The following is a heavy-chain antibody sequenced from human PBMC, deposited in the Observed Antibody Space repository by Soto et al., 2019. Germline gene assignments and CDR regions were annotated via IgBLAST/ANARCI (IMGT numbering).Heavy chain of an antibody. V-gene: IGHV4-4*07. Sequence: SETLPLTCTVSGASISGFYWSWIRKSAGKGLEWIGRIYATGTTDYNPSLKSRVMMSVDTSKKQFSLKLRSVTAADTAVYYCVRDGTKTLRDWFDPWGQGISVTVSS. CDR3: VRDGTKTLRDWFDP. CDR1: GASISGFY. CDR2: IYATGTT. J-gene: IGHJ5*02. D-gene: IGHD1-1*01.